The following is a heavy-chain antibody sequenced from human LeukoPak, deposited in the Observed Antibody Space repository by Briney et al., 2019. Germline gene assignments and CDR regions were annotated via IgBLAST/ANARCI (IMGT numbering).Heavy chain of an antibody. CDR3: ASPGPYRRYYLF. Sequence: GESLQISCKGSGYCFTNYWIGWVRQLPGKGLEWMGIIQPGDSNTRYSPSFQGQVTISADKSISTPYFPVSTLMASGTALYYCASPGPYRRYYLFWGQGTLVTVSS. J-gene: IGHJ4*02. V-gene: IGHV5-51*01. D-gene: IGHD2/OR15-2a*01. CDR1: GYCFTNYW. CDR2: IQPGDSNT.